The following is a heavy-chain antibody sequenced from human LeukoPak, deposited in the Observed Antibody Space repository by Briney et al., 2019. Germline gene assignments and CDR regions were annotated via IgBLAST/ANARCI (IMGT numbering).Heavy chain of an antibody. Sequence: GGSLRLSCAASGFTVSSNYMSWVRQAPGKGLDWVSVIYSGGLTYYADSVKGRFTISRDNSKNTLYLQMNTLRAADTAVYYCARAHSSGWYVDAFDIWGQGTMVTVSS. J-gene: IGHJ3*02. V-gene: IGHV3-66*01. CDR3: ARAHSSGWYVDAFDI. D-gene: IGHD6-19*01. CDR1: GFTVSSNY. CDR2: IYSGGLT.